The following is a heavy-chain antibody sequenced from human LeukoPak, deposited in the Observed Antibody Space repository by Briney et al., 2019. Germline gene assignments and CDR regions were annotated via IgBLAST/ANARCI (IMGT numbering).Heavy chain of an antibody. CDR1: GFTFSSYE. CDR3: AKVAYYDSSGYSHYYYYYYMDV. CDR2: ISSSGSTI. J-gene: IGHJ6*03. V-gene: IGHV3-48*03. D-gene: IGHD3-22*01. Sequence: GGSLRLSCAASGFTFSSYEMNWVRQAPGKGLEWVSYISSSGSTIYYADSVKGRFTISRDNAKNSLYLQMNSLRAEDTAVYYCAKVAYYDSSGYSHYYYYYYMDVWGKGTTVTVSS.